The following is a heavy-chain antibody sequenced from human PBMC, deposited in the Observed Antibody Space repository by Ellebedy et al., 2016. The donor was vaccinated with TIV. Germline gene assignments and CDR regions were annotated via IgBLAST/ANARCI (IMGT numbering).Heavy chain of an antibody. Sequence: GESLKISXRGFGYSFTNYWIGWVRQKPGKGLEWMGFIWPGDSDSRYSPSFQGQVTLSVEKSISVAYLQWSSLKSSDTATYYCARRKAVAGDPHHYGMDVWGQGTTVTVSS. CDR2: IWPGDSDS. CDR3: ARRKAVAGDPHHYGMDV. J-gene: IGHJ6*02. D-gene: IGHD6-19*01. CDR1: GYSFTNYW. V-gene: IGHV5-51*01.